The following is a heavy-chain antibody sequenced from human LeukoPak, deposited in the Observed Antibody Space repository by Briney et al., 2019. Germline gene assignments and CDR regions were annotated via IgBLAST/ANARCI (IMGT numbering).Heavy chain of an antibody. V-gene: IGHV3-7*01. CDR3: ANDYDSSGYHDAFDI. CDR2: IKQDGSEK. Sequence: GGSLRLSCAASGFTFSSYWMSWVRQAPGKGLEWVANIKQDGSEKYYVDSVKGRFTISRDNAKNSLYLQMNSLRAEDTAVYYCANDYDSSGYHDAFDIWGQGTMVTVSS. CDR1: GFTFSSYW. D-gene: IGHD3-22*01. J-gene: IGHJ3*02.